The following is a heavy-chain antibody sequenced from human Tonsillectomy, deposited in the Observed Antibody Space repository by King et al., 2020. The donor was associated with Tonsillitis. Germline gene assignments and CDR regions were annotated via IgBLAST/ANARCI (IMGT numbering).Heavy chain of an antibody. J-gene: IGHJ5*02. Sequence: VQLQQWGAGLLKPSETLSLTCAVYGGSFSGYYWSWIRQPPGKGLEWIGEINHSGGTNYNPSLKSRVTISVDTSKNQFSLKLSSVTAADTAVYYCARRPDTLTGQSWFDPWGQGTLVTVSS. D-gene: IGHD3-9*01. CDR2: INHSGGT. CDR3: ARRPDTLTGQSWFDP. CDR1: GGSFSGYY. V-gene: IGHV4-34*01.